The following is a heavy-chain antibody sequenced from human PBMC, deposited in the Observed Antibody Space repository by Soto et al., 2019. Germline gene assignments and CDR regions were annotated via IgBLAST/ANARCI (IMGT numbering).Heavy chain of an antibody. V-gene: IGHV1-18*01. CDR3: ARASGSSYWFDP. Sequence: APVKVSCKAAGYTFTSYLISWVRQAPGQGLEWMGWISAYNGNTNYAQKLQGRVTMTTDTSTSTAYMELRSLRSDDTAVYYCARASGSSYWFDPWGQGTLVTVSS. CDR1: GYTFTSYL. CDR2: ISAYNGNT. J-gene: IGHJ5*02. D-gene: IGHD1-26*01.